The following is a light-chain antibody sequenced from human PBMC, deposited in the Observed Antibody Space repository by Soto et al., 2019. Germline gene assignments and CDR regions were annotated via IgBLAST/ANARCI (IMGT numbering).Light chain of an antibody. CDR1: QSVNIY. V-gene: IGKV3D-15*01. J-gene: IGKJ4*01. CDR2: GAS. CDR3: QQYDDWLRLT. Sequence: EIVMTQSPATLSVSPGERAALSCRASQSVNIYLAWYQQKPGQAPRLLIFGASSRATGIPARFSGSGSGTEFKLTSRSLQSEDFAVYFCQQYDDWLRLTFGGGTKV.